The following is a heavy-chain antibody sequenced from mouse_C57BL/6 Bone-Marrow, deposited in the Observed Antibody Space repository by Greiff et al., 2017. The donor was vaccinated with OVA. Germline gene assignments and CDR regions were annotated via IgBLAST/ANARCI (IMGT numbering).Heavy chain of an antibody. V-gene: IGHV14-4*01. CDR2: IYPENGDT. D-gene: IGHD2-4*01. J-gene: IGHJ3*01. CDR3: LYDYDGGWCAY. Sequence: VQLQQSGSELVRPGASVKLSCTASGFNIKDDYMHWVKQRPEQGLEWIGWIYPENGDTEYASKFQGKATITADTSSNTADLQLSSLTSEDTAVYYCLYDYDGGWCAYWGQGTLVTVSA. CDR1: GFNIKDDY.